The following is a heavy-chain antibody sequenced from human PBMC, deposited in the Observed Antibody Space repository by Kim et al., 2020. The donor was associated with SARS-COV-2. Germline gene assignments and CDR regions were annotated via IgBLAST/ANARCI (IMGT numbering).Heavy chain of an antibody. CDR1: GFTFSSYG. CDR2: IWYDGSNK. J-gene: IGHJ4*02. V-gene: IGHV3-33*01. Sequence: GGSLRLSCAASGFTFSSYGMHWVRQAPGKGLEWVAVIWYDGSNKYYADSVKGRFTISRDNSKNTLYLQMNSLRAEDTAVYYCARDQGELYYFDYWGQGTLVTVSS. D-gene: IGHD1-7*01. CDR3: ARDQGELYYFDY.